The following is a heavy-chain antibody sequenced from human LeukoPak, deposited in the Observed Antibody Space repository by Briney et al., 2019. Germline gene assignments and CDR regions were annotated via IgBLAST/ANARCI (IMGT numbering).Heavy chain of an antibody. CDR3: AKWEYSKNFDY. V-gene: IGHV3-23*01. CDR2: ISGSGDST. CDR1: GFTFSNAW. J-gene: IGHJ4*02. D-gene: IGHD4-11*01. Sequence: PGGALRLSCAASGFTFSNAWVSWVREVPGKGLEWVSTISGSGDSTFYADSVKSRFTISRDNSKNTLYLQMNSLRPEDTAVYYCAKWEYSKNFDYWGQGTLVTVSS.